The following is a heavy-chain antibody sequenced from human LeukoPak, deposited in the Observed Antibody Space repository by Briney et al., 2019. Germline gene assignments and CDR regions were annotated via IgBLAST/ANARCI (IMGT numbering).Heavy chain of an antibody. V-gene: IGHV4-30-2*01. Sequence: SQTLSLTCTVSGGSISSGGYYWSWIRQPPGKGLEWIGYIYHSGSTYYNPSLKSRVTISVDRSKNQFSLKLSSVTAADTAVYYCARDTTNWGIDYWGQGTLVTVSS. D-gene: IGHD7-27*01. CDR1: GGSISSGGYY. CDR3: ARDTTNWGIDY. J-gene: IGHJ4*02. CDR2: IYHSGST.